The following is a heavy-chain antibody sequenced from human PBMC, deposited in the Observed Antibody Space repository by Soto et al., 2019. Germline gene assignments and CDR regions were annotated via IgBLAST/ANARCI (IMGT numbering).Heavy chain of an antibody. V-gene: IGHV4-30-4*01. J-gene: IGHJ2*01. D-gene: IGHD4-17*01. CDR2: IYDSGST. CDR1: GGSISGGVGGLYY. CDR3: AREFIPLTTDWYFVL. Sequence: QLQLRESGPGLVKPSETLSLTCTVSGGSISGGVGGLYYWSWIRQPPGKGLEWIGYIYDSGSTYYNPPLKSLVTISVDTSKNQFSLGLSSVTAEDTAVYYCAREFIPLTTDWYFVLGGRGTLVTVSS.